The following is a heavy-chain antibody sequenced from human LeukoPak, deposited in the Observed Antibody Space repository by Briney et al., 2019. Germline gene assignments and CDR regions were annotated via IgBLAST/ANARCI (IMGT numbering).Heavy chain of an antibody. CDR3: ARDLGYYYGSGSLQGDYYYYYMDV. CDR1: GYTFTSYG. CDR2: ISAYNGNT. D-gene: IGHD3-10*01. J-gene: IGHJ6*03. Sequence: VASVKVSCKASGYTFTSYGISWVRQAPGQGLEWMGWISAYNGNTNYAQKLQGRVTMTTDTSTSTAYMDLRSLRSDDTAVYYCARDLGYYYGSGSLQGDYYYYYMDVWGKGTTVTVSS. V-gene: IGHV1-18*01.